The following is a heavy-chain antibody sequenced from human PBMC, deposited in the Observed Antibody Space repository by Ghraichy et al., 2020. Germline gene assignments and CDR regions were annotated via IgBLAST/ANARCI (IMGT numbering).Heavy chain of an antibody. J-gene: IGHJ4*02. D-gene: IGHD5-24*01. CDR2: ISSSSSYI. Sequence: GESLNISCAASGFTFSSYSMNWVRQAPGKGLEWVSSISSSSSYIYYADSVKGRFTISRDNAKNSLYLQMNSLRAEDTAVYYCARERRDESYFDYWGQGTLVTVSS. CDR1: GFTFSSYS. CDR3: ARERRDESYFDY. V-gene: IGHV3-21*01.